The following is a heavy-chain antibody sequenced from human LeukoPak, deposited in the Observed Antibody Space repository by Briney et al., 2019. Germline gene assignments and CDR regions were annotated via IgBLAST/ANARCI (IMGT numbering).Heavy chain of an antibody. CDR2: IYYSRST. CDR1: GGSISSGGYY. Sequence: SQTLSLTCTVSGGSISSGGYYWSWIRQHPGKGLEWIVYIYYSRSTYYNPSLKSRVTISVDTSKNQFSLKLSSVTAADTAVYYCARGGRYAYYDFWSGYTNWFDPWGQGTLVTVSS. CDR3: ARGGRYAYYDFWSGYTNWFDP. D-gene: IGHD3-3*01. J-gene: IGHJ5*02. V-gene: IGHV4-31*03.